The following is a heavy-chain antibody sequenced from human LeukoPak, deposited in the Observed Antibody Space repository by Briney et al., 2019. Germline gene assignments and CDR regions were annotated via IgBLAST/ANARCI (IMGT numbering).Heavy chain of an antibody. CDR2: IYPGDSDT. CDR1: GYRFTSYW. Sequence: PGESLKISCKGSGYRFTSYWIGWVRQMPGKGLEWMGIIYPGDSDTRYSPSFQGQVTISADKSISTAYLQWSSLKASDTAMYYCARRVDCTNGVCYRDDYFDYWGQGTLVTVSS. CDR3: ARRVDCTNGVCYRDDYFDY. J-gene: IGHJ4*02. D-gene: IGHD2-8*01. V-gene: IGHV5-51*01.